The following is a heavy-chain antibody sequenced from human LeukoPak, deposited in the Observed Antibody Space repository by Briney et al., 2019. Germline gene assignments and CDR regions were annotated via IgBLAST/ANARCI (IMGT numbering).Heavy chain of an antibody. CDR1: GGSISSGGYS. V-gene: IGHV4-30-2*01. CDR3: ARHPTYSSSSGVLDY. D-gene: IGHD6-13*01. CDR2: IYHSGST. Sequence: SQTLSLTCAVSGGSISSGGYSWSWIRQPPGKGLEWIGYIYHSGSTYYNPSLKSRVTISVDRSKNQFSLKLSSVTAADTAVYYCARHPTYSSSSGVLDYWGQGTLVTVSS. J-gene: IGHJ4*02.